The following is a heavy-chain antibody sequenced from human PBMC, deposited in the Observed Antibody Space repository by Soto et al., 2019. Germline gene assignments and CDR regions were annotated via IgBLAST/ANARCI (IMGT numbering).Heavy chain of an antibody. D-gene: IGHD5-18*01. Sequence: QVQLQQWGAGLLKPSETLSLTCAVYGGSFSGYYWSWVRQPPGKGLEWMGEINPSGSTNYNPSLKMRVTISVDTSKTQCSLKLSSVTAADTAVYYCARGPLGYSDGSAGPYDYWGQGTLVTVSS. CDR3: ARGPLGYSDGSAGPYDY. CDR1: GGSFSGYY. CDR2: INPSGST. J-gene: IGHJ4*02. V-gene: IGHV4-34*01.